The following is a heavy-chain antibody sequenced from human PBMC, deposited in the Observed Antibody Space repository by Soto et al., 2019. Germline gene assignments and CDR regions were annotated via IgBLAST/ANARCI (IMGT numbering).Heavy chain of an antibody. V-gene: IGHV1-46*01. CDR2: INPNGGST. D-gene: IGHD1-1*01. J-gene: IGHJ6*02. CDR3: ARTSKLERPSDYYYYGMDV. CDR1: GYIFINYY. Sequence: ASVKVSCKASGYIFINYYIHWVRQAPGQGLEWIGIINPNGGSTNYAQKFRGRVTMATDTSTSTVYMELRSLRSDDTAVYYCARTSKLERPSDYYYYGMDVWGQGTTVTVSS.